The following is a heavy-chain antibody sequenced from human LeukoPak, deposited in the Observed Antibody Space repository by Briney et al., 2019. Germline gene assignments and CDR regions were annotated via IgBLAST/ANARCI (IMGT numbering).Heavy chain of an antibody. CDR1: GYTFTGYY. Sequence: ASVKVSCKASGYTFTGYYMHWVRQALGQGLEWMGWINPNSGGTNYAQKFQGRVTMTRDTSISTAYMELSRLRSDDTAVYYCARGRDYEDDGDAFDIWGQGTMVTVSS. J-gene: IGHJ3*02. CDR3: ARGRDYEDDGDAFDI. V-gene: IGHV1-2*02. D-gene: IGHD4-17*01. CDR2: INPNSGGT.